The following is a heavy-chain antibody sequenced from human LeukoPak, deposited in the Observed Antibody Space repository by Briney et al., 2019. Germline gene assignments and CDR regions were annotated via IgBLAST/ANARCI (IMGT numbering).Heavy chain of an antibody. V-gene: IGHV1-18*01. CDR1: GYTFTSYD. D-gene: IGHD5-12*01. CDR3: ARDTATSGHSGYDMAHYYYYYMDV. CDR2: ISAYNGNT. J-gene: IGHJ6*03. Sequence: GASVKVSCKASGYTFTSYDINWVRQAPGQGLEWMGWISAYNGNTNYAQKLQGRVAMTTDTSTSTAYMELSSLRSEDTAVYYCARDTATSGHSGYDMAHYYYYYMDVWGKGTTVTVSS.